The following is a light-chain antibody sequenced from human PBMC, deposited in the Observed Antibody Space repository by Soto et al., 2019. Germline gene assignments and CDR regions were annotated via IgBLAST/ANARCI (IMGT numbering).Light chain of an antibody. CDR3: MQALQTPRT. CDR1: QSLLHSNGYNY. J-gene: IGKJ1*01. V-gene: IGKV2-28*01. CDR2: LGS. Sequence: DIVMTQSPLSLPVTPGEPASISCRSSQSLLHSNGYNYLDWYLQKPGKSPQLLIYLGSNRASGGTDRYRGRGSGTDLTLKISRVEAEDVGVYYCMQALQTPRTFGQGTKVEIK.